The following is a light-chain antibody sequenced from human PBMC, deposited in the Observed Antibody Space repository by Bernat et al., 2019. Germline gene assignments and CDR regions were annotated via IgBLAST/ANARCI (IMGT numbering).Light chain of an antibody. V-gene: IGLV2-18*02. CDR2: EVS. J-gene: IGLJ3*02. CDR1: SSDIGNYNR. Sequence: QSALTQPPSVSGSPGQSVTISCTGTSSDIGNYNRVSWYQQPPGTAPKLMIYEVSNRPSGVPDRFSESKSGNTASLTISGLQAEDEADYYCTSYTSSYTWVFGGGTRLTVL. CDR3: TSYTSSYTWV.